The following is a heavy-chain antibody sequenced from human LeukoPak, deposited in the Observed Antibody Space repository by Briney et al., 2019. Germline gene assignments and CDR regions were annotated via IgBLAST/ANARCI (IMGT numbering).Heavy chain of an antibody. Sequence: ASETLSLTCAVYGGSFSNFYWSWIRQPPGKGLEWIAYIHDSGSTYNNPSLKTRLSISIDTSKNQFSLKLNSVTAADTAVYYCARVVAAAGNNWFDPWGQGTLVTVSS. J-gene: IGHJ5*02. CDR1: GGSFSNFY. CDR2: IHDSGST. CDR3: ARVVAAAGNNWFDP. V-gene: IGHV4-59*12. D-gene: IGHD6-13*01.